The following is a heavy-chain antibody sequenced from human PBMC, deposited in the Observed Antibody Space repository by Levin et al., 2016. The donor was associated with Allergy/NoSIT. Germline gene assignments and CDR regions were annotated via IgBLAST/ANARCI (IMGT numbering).Heavy chain of an antibody. CDR2: INGGNGNT. D-gene: IGHD3-10*01. CDR3: ARTRSGEDLDRWFDP. V-gene: IGHV1-3*01. J-gene: IGHJ5*02. Sequence: WVRQAPGQRLEWMGWINGGNGNTKYSQKFQGRVTITRDTSASTAYMELSSLKSEDTAVYYCARTRSGEDLDRWFDPWGQGTLVTSPQ.